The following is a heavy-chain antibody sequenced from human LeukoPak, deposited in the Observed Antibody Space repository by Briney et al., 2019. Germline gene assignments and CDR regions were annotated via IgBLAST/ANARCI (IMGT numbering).Heavy chain of an antibody. CDR2: ISGSGGST. J-gene: IGHJ5*02. Sequence: GGSLRLSCAASGFTFSSYAMSWVRQAPGKGLEWVSAISGSGGSTYYADSVKGRFTISRDNSKNTLYLQMNSLRAEDTAVYYRAKSPWTVDILTWFDPWGQGTLVTVSS. CDR1: GFTFSSYA. V-gene: IGHV3-23*01. D-gene: IGHD3-9*01. CDR3: AKSPWTVDILTWFDP.